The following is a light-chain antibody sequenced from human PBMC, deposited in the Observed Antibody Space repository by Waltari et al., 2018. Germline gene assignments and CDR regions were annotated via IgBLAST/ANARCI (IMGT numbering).Light chain of an antibody. Sequence: DIQLTQSPSSVSASVGDRVTIPCRASQSISGYLNWYQQKPGKAPKFLIYGTSNLLSGVPSRFSGSESGAEFTLTISSLREEDFATYYCQQSYRAPYTFGQGTKVEIK. J-gene: IGKJ2*01. CDR3: QQSYRAPYT. V-gene: IGKV1-39*01. CDR1: QSISGY. CDR2: GTS.